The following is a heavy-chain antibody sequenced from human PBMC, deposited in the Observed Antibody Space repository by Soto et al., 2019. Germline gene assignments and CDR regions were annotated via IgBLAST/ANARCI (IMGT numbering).Heavy chain of an antibody. V-gene: IGHV1-8*01. CDR1: GYTFTSYD. CDR2: MNPNSGNT. J-gene: IGHJ4*02. Sequence: QVQLVQSGAEVKKPGASVKVSCKASGYTFTSYDINWVRQATGQGLEWMGWMNPNSGNTGYAQKFQGRVTMTRNTSISTAYMELSSLRSEDTAVYYWARGQSLNYYGSGSYYALAYWGQGTLVTVSS. D-gene: IGHD3-10*01. CDR3: ARGQSLNYYGSGSYYALAY.